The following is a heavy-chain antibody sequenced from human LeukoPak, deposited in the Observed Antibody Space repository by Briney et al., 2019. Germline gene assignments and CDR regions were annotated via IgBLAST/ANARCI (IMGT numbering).Heavy chain of an antibody. J-gene: IGHJ4*02. CDR1: GFTFSSYP. V-gene: IGHV3-30-3*01. Sequence: GGSLRLSCAASGFTFSSYPMHWVRQAPGLGLQGVAVISHDGSNKYYEDSVKGRFTISRDNSKSTLYLHLNIPRPEDTAVYYCTRSVVTTADFDYWGQGTLVTVPS. D-gene: IGHD2-21*02. CDR3: TRSVVTTADFDY. CDR2: ISHDGSNK.